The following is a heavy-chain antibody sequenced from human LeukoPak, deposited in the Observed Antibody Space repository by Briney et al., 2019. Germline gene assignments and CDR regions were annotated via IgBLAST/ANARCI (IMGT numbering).Heavy chain of an antibody. CDR3: ARGRDYGGKDYYYGMDV. CDR2: IWYDGSNK. Sequence: GGSLRLSCAASGFTFSSYGMHWVRQAPGKGLEWVAVIWYDGSNKYYADSVKGRFTISRDNSKNTLYLQMNSLRAENTAVYYCARGRDYGGKDYYYGMDVWGQGTTVTVSS. D-gene: IGHD4-17*01. J-gene: IGHJ6*02. CDR1: GFTFSSYG. V-gene: IGHV3-33*08.